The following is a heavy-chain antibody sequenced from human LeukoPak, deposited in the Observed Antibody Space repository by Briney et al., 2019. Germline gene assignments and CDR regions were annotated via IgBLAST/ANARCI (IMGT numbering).Heavy chain of an antibody. D-gene: IGHD6-13*01. J-gene: IGHJ4*02. CDR2: IKQDGSEK. V-gene: IGHV3-7*05. Sequence: GGSLRLSCAASGFIFSTSWMSWVRRAPGKGLEWVANIKQDGSEKYYVDSVKGRFTISRDNAKKSLFLQINILRAEDTAVYYCARIGSIGAAAPFDYWGQGTLVTVSS. CDR3: ARIGSIGAAAPFDY. CDR1: GFIFSTSW.